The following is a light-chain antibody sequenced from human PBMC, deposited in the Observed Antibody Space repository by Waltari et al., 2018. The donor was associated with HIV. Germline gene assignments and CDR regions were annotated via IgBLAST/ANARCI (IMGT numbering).Light chain of an antibody. CDR2: EYR. CDR1: SGSIASNF. CDR3: QSFDSTSWI. Sequence: NFMLTQPHSVSESPGKTVTISCTRSSGSIASNFVQWYQQRPGSAPTIVMYEYRQRPSGVPDRFSGSIDSSSNSASLTSSGLKTEDEADYYCQSFDSTSWIFGGGTKLTVV. J-gene: IGLJ3*02. V-gene: IGLV6-57*04.